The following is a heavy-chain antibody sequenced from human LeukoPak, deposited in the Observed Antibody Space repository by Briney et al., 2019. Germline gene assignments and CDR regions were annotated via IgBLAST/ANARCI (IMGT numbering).Heavy chain of an antibody. CDR3: ARVRVDYGDYHWYFDL. CDR2: ITSSSSYI. CDR1: GFTFSSYS. V-gene: IGHV3-21*04. J-gene: IGHJ2*01. D-gene: IGHD4-17*01. Sequence: GGSLRLSCAASGFTFSSYSMNWVRQAPGKGLEWVSSITSSSSYIYYADSVKGRFTISRDNAKNSLYLQMNSLRAEDTAVYYCARVRVDYGDYHWYFDLWGRGTLVTVSS.